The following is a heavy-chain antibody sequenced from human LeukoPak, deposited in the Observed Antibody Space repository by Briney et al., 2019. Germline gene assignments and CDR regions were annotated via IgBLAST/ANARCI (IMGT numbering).Heavy chain of an antibody. J-gene: IGHJ4*02. D-gene: IGHD5-12*01. CDR2: IYSGGST. V-gene: IGHV3-66*02. CDR1: GFTVSSSY. Sequence: GRSLRLSCAASGFTVSSSYMNWVRQAPGKGLEWVSVIYSGGSTYCADSVKGRFTISRDNSKNTLYLQMNSLRPEDTAVYYCARELGSGYDLDYWGQGTLVTVSS. CDR3: ARELGSGYDLDY.